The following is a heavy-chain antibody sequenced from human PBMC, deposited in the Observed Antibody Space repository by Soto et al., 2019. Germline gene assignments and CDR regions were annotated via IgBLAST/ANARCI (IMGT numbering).Heavy chain of an antibody. Sequence: SETLSLTCAVYGGSFSCYYWSWIRQPPGKGLEWIGEINHSGSTKYNPSLKSRVTISVDTSKNQFSLKLSSVTAADTAVYYCVSARALLWFGGVPMDVWGQGTRVTVSS. J-gene: IGHJ6*02. CDR1: GGSFSCYY. V-gene: IGHV4-34*01. CDR3: VSARALLWFGGVPMDV. CDR2: INHSGST. D-gene: IGHD3-10*01.